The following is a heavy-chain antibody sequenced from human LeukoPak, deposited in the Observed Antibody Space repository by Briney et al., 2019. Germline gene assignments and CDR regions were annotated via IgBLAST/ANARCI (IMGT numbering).Heavy chain of an antibody. CDR1: EFTFSRFTLSAYG. CDR2: IEYDGKNR. J-gene: IGHJ4*02. D-gene: IGHD1-26*01. V-gene: IGHV3-30*02. Sequence: GGSLRLSCAASEFTFSRFTLSAYGMHWVRQAPGKGLEWVAFIEYDGKNRYYADSVKGRFTISRDNSKNILYLQMNSLRAEDTAMYYCAKPRGIVEATRYFDYWGQGALVTVSS. CDR3: AKPRGIVEATRYFDY.